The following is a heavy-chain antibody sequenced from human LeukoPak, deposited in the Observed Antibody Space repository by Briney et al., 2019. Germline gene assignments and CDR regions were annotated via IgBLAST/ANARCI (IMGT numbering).Heavy chain of an antibody. V-gene: IGHV3-23*01. J-gene: IGHJ4*02. CDR2: ISGSGGST. CDR3: AKDLLIGYSYGSFDY. CDR1: GFSFGDFG. Sequence: GGSLRLSCAASGFSFGDFGMSWVRQAPGKGLEWVSAISGSGGSTYYADSVKGRFTISRDNSKNTLYLQMNSLRAEDTAVYYCAKDLLIGYSYGSFDYWGQGTLVTVSS. D-gene: IGHD5-18*01.